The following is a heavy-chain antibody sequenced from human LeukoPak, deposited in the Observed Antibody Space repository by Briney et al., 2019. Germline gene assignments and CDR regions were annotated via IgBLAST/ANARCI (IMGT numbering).Heavy chain of an antibody. CDR3: ATAGYPNFDY. Sequence: PGGSLRLSCAASGFTFSSYGIHWVRQAPGKGLEWVAFIRYDGSNKYYADSVKGRFTISRDNSKNTLYLQMDSLRAEDTAVYYCATAGYPNFDYWGQGTLVTVSS. CDR2: IRYDGSNK. V-gene: IGHV3-30*02. CDR1: GFTFSSYG. D-gene: IGHD6-25*01. J-gene: IGHJ4*02.